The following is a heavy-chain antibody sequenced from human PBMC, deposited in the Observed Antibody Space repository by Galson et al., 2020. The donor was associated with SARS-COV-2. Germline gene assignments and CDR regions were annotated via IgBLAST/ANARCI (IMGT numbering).Heavy chain of an antibody. J-gene: IGHJ5*02. CDR3: ARGHFHPANTVVVVAATPRWFDP. CDR2: INHSGST. V-gene: IGHV4-34*01. Sequence: SETLSLTCAVYGGSFSGYYWSWIRQPPGKGLEWIGEINHSGSTNYNPSLKSRVTISVDTSKNQFSLKLSSVTAADTAVYYCARGHFHPANTVVVVAATPRWFDPWGQGTLVTVSS. D-gene: IGHD2-15*01. CDR1: GGSFSGYY.